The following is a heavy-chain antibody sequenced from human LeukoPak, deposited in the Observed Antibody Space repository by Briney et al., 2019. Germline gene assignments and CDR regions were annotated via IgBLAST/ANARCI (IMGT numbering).Heavy chain of an antibody. CDR2: ISGSGGST. CDR3: AKDRTAAADTAAFDA. Sequence: PGGSLRLSCAASGFTFNKYAMTWVRQAPGKGLEWVSSISGSGGSTYYADSVKGRFTTSRDNSKNTLYLQMNSLRAEDTAVYYCAKDRTAAADTAAFDAWGQGTMVTVSS. CDR1: GFTFNKYA. J-gene: IGHJ3*01. V-gene: IGHV3-23*01. D-gene: IGHD6-13*01.